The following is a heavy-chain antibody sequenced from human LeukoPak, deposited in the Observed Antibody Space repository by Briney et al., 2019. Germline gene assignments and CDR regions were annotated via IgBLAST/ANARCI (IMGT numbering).Heavy chain of an antibody. D-gene: IGHD2-21*02. V-gene: IGHV4-34*01. Sequence: PSETLSLTCTVSGGSISSYYWSWIRQPPGKGLEWIGEINHSGSTNYNPSLKSRVTISVDTSKNQFSLKLSSVTAADTAVYYCAIHIVVVTANNWFDPWGQGTLVTVSS. J-gene: IGHJ5*02. CDR3: AIHIVVVTANNWFDP. CDR1: GGSISSYY. CDR2: INHSGST.